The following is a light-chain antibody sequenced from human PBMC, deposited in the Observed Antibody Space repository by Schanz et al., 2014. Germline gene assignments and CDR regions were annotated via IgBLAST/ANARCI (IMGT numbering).Light chain of an antibody. Sequence: QSVLTQPASVSASPGQSITISCTGSTTDIGSTYLISWYQQHPGEAPKLMILGGSIRPSGVSSRFSGSMSTNTASLTISGLQAEDEATYFCCSYSRSHNFVLFGGGTKVTVL. J-gene: IGLJ2*01. CDR2: GGS. CDR3: CSYSRSHNFVL. V-gene: IGLV2-23*03. CDR1: TTDIGSTYL.